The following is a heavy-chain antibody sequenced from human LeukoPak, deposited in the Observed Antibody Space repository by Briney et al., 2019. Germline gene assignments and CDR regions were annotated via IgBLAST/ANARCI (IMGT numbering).Heavy chain of an antibody. Sequence: ASVKVSCKASGYTFTGYYMHWVRQAPGQGLEWMGWINPNSGGTNYAQKFQGRVTMTRDTSISTAYMELSRLRSDDTAVYYCARVSCSSTSCLTREFDRWGQGTLVTVSS. D-gene: IGHD2-2*01. V-gene: IGHV1-2*02. J-gene: IGHJ5*02. CDR2: INPNSGGT. CDR3: ARVSCSSTSCLTREFDR. CDR1: GYTFTGYY.